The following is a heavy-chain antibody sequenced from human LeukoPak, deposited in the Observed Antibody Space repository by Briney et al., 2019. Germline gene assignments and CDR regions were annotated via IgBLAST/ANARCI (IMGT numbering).Heavy chain of an antibody. Sequence: SETLSLTCTVSGGSIRSSSYYWGCIRQPPGKGLEWIGSIHYNGSTCYNPSLGGRVIMSVDTSKNQFSLKLTSVTAAHTAMYYCARDRGVPRPYYFDQWGQGTLVTVSS. CDR1: GGSIRSSSYY. D-gene: IGHD3-10*01. CDR3: ARDRGVPRPYYFDQ. CDR2: IHYNGST. V-gene: IGHV4-39*07. J-gene: IGHJ4*02.